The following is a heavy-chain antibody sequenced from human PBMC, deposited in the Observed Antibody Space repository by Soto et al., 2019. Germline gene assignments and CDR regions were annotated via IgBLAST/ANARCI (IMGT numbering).Heavy chain of an antibody. J-gene: IGHJ6*02. CDR2: SYYSGRT. Sequence: SETRSLTCIPSGGTISSTSLPRGCIPQPPWKTQEWIGSSYYSGRTYYSPSLKSRVTISVDTSKNQFSLKLSSVTAADTAVYYCARHMTYCSGGSCYSVYYYGMDVWGQGTTVT. D-gene: IGHD2-15*01. CDR3: ARHMTYCSGGSCYSVYYYGMDV. CDR1: GGTISSTSLP. V-gene: IGHV4-39*01.